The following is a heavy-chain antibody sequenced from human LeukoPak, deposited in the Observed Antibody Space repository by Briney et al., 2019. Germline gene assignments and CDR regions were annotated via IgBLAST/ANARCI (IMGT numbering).Heavy chain of an antibody. Sequence: SVKVSCKASGGTFSSYAINWVRQAPGQGLEWMGGIIPIFGTANYAQKFQGRVTITADESTSTAYMELSSLRSEDTAVYYCARGLEMATIGYYYYYMDVWGKGTTVTVSS. CDR2: IIPIFGTA. CDR3: ARGLEMATIGYYYYYMDV. V-gene: IGHV1-69*13. D-gene: IGHD5-24*01. J-gene: IGHJ6*03. CDR1: GGTFSSYA.